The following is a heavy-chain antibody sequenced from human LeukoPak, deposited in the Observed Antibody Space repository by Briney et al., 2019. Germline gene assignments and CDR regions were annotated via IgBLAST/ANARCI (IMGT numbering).Heavy chain of an antibody. CDR2: IYSGGST. CDR1: GFTVSRNY. V-gene: IGHV3-66*01. CDR3: ARVYTENYYYYYMDV. D-gene: IGHD2-2*02. J-gene: IGHJ6*03. Sequence: GGSLRLSCAASGFTVSRNYMSWVRQAPGKGLEWVSVIYSGGSTYYADSVKGRFTISRDNSKNTLYLQMNSLRVEDTAVYYCARVYTENYYYYYMDVWGKGTTVTISS.